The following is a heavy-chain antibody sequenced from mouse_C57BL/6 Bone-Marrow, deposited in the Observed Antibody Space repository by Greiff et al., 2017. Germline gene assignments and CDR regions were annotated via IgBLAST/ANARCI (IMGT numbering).Heavy chain of an antibody. CDR1: GYTFTSYW. CDR2: IDPSDSYT. V-gene: IGHV1-69*01. Sequence: QVQLQQPGAELVMPGASVKLSCKASGYTFTSYWMHWVKQRPGQGLEWIGEIDPSDSYTNYNQKFKGKSTLTVDKSSSTAYMQLSSLTSEDSAVYYCAREGGGSSLFANWGRGNLVTVSA. D-gene: IGHD1-1*01. J-gene: IGHJ3*01. CDR3: AREGGGSSLFAN.